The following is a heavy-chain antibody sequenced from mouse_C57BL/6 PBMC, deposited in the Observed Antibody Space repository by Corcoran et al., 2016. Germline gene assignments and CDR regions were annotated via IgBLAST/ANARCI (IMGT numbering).Heavy chain of an antibody. Sequence: EVQLQQSGPELVKPGASVKISCKASGYTFTDYYMNWVKQSHGKSLEWIGDINPNNGGTSYNQKFKGKATLTVDKSSSTAYMELRSLTSEDSAVYYCARRNYGSRGDYFDYWGQGTTLTVSS. CDR1: GYTFTDYY. CDR2: INPNNGGT. CDR3: ARRNYGSRGDYFDY. D-gene: IGHD1-1*01. V-gene: IGHV1-26*01. J-gene: IGHJ2*01.